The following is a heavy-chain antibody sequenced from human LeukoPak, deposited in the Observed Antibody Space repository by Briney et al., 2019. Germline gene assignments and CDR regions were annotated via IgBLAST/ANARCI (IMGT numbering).Heavy chain of an antibody. CDR3: ARDRRIPRESSNWFDP. CDR1: GYTFTVYY. CDR2: INPNSGGT. J-gene: IGHJ5*02. V-gene: IGHV1-2*04. Sequence: ASVTVSCKASGYTFTVYYMHWVRQAPGQGLEWMGWINPNSGGTNYAQKFQGWVTMTRDTSISTAYMELSRLRSDDTAVYYCARDRRIPRESSNWFDPWGQGTLVTVSS. D-gene: IGHD2-2*02.